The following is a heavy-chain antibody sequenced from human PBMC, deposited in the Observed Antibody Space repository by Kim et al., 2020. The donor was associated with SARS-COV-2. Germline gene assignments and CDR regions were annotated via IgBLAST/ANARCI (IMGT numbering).Heavy chain of an antibody. D-gene: IGHD3-3*01. Sequence: GGSLRLSCAASGFTFSSYAMSWVRQTPGKGLEWVSAISGSGGDTYYADSVKGRFTISRDNSQNTLYLQMNSLRAEDTAVYYCAKETGFYDFWSGFDYWGQGTLVTVSS. V-gene: IGHV3-23*01. CDR3: AKETGFYDFWSGFDY. CDR2: ISGSGGDT. J-gene: IGHJ4*02. CDR1: GFTFSSYA.